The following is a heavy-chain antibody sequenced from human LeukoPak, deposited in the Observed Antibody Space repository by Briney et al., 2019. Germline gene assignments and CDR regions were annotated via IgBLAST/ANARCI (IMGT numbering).Heavy chain of an antibody. CDR2: IIPIFGTT. V-gene: IGHV1-69*05. CDR1: GGTFTSYA. J-gene: IGHJ4*02. CDR3: ARLADYFDY. Sequence: SVKVSCKASGGTFTSYAINWVRQAPGQGLEWMGRIIPIFGTTNYAQKFQGRVTITTDESTSTAYMELSSRRSEDTAVYYCARLADYFDYWGQGTLVTVSS.